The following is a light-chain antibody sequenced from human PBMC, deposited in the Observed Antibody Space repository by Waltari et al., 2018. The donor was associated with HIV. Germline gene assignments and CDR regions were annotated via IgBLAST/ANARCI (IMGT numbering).Light chain of an antibody. CDR1: SSDVGGYNY. V-gene: IGLV2-14*01. CDR3: SSYTSSSTPYV. Sequence: QSALTQPAPVSGSPGQSLTISCPGTSSDVGGYNYVSWYQQHPGKAPKLMIYEVSNRPSGVSNRFSGSKSGNTASLTISGLQAEYEADYYCSSYTSSSTPYVFGTGTKVTVL. CDR2: EVS. J-gene: IGLJ1*01.